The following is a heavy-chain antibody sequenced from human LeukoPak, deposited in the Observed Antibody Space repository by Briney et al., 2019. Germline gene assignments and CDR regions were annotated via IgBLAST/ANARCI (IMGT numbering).Heavy chain of an antibody. CDR2: INHSGST. CDR1: GGSFSGYY. V-gene: IGHV4-34*01. D-gene: IGHD5-12*01. J-gene: IGHJ4*02. Sequence: PSETLSLTCAVYGGSFSGYYWSWIRQPPGKGLEWIGEINHSGSTNYNPSLKSRVTISVDTSKNQFSLKLSSVTAADTAVYYCARKKMATGYWGQGTLVTVSS. CDR3: ARKKMATGY.